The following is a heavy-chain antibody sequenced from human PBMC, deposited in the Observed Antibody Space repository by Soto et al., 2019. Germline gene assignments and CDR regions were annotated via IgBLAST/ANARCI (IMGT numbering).Heavy chain of an antibody. CDR2: IYYSGST. CDR1: GGSISSGDYY. Sequence: QVQLQESGPGLVKPSQTLSLTCTVSGGSISSGDYYWSWIRQPPGKGLEWIGYIYYSGSTYYNPSLKSRVTISVDTPKNQFSLKLSSVTAADTAVYYCARVSGSTVTIRGGFDPWGQGTLVTVSS. CDR3: ARVSGSTVTIRGGFDP. V-gene: IGHV4-30-4*01. D-gene: IGHD4-17*01. J-gene: IGHJ5*02.